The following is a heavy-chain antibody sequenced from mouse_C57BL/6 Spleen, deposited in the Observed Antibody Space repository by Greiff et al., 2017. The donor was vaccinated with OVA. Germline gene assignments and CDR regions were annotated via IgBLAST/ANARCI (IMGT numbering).Heavy chain of an antibody. D-gene: IGHD2-3*01. CDR2: IYPSDSET. V-gene: IGHV1-61*01. J-gene: IGHJ1*03. Sequence: VQLQQPGAELVRPGSSVKLSCKASGYTFTSYWLDWVKQRPGQGLEWIGNIYPSDSETHYNQKFKDKATLTVDQSSSTAYMQLSSLTSEDSAVYYCASGGYWGYFDVWGTGTTVTVSS. CDR3: ASGGYWGYFDV. CDR1: GYTFTSYW.